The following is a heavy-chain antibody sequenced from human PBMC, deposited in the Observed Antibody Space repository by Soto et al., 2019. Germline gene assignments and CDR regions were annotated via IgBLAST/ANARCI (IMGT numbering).Heavy chain of an antibody. CDR2: VSPGDSDT. J-gene: IGHJ6*02. V-gene: IGHV5-51*01. D-gene: IGHD3-3*01. CDR3: ARHNYYFWSVHRYYYGMEV. CDR1: GYSFTSYW. Sequence: GESLKISCKGSGYSFTSYWIGWVCQMPGQGLEWMGIVSPGDSDTRYSPSFQGQVTISADKSISNAYLQWSSLKASDTAMYYCARHNYYFWSVHRYYYGMEVWGQGTTVTLSS.